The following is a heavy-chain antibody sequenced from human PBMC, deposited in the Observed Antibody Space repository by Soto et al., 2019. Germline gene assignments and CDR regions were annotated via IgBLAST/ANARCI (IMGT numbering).Heavy chain of an antibody. CDR2: ISAYNGHT. Sequence: QVQLVQSGAEVKKPGASVKVSCKASGYTFTSYGISWVRQAPGQGLEWLGWISAYNGHTNYAQKLQGRVTMTTDTSTSTAYMALRSLNADDTAVYNCAGAGVVAAAGTGGDYWGQGTLVTVSS. J-gene: IGHJ4*02. V-gene: IGHV1-18*01. CDR1: GYTFTSYG. CDR3: AGAGVVAAAGTGGDY. D-gene: IGHD6-13*01.